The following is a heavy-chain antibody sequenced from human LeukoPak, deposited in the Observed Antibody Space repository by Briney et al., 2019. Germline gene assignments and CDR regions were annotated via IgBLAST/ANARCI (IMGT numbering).Heavy chain of an antibody. V-gene: IGHV4-31*03. CDR1: GGSISSGGYY. D-gene: IGHD5-18*01. Sequence: SETLSLTCTVSGGSISSGGYYWSWIRQHPGKGLEWIGYIYYSGSTYYNPSLKSRVTISVDTSKNQLSLKLSSVTAADTAVYYCARGEDTAMVSAYGMDVWGQGTTVTVSS. CDR2: IYYSGST. J-gene: IGHJ6*02. CDR3: ARGEDTAMVSAYGMDV.